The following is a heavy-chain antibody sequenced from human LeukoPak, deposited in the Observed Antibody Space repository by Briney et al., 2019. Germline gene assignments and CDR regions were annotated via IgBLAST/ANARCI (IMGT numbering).Heavy chain of an antibody. CDR1: GFTFSSYW. V-gene: IGHV3-74*01. Sequence: GGSLRLSCAASGFTFSSYWMHWVRQAPGKGLVWVSRINSDGSSTSYVDSVKGRFTISRDNAKNTLYLQMNSLRAEDTAVFYCARTQYSGSKLDYWGQGILVTVSS. CDR3: ARTQYSGSKLDY. CDR2: INSDGSST. D-gene: IGHD1-26*01. J-gene: IGHJ4*02.